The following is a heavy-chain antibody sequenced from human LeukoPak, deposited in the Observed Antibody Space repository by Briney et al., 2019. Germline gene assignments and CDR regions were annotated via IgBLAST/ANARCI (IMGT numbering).Heavy chain of an antibody. J-gene: IGHJ4*02. CDR3: AKDRTIVVVISLFDY. CDR1: GFTFRSYA. D-gene: IGHD3-22*01. V-gene: IGHV3-23*01. CDR2: ISGSGGST. Sequence: SGGSLRLSCTASGFTFRSYAMTWVRQAPGKGLEWVSAISGSGGSTYYADSVKGRFTISRDNSKNTLYLQMNSLRAEDTAVYYCAKDRTIVVVISLFDYWGQGTLVTVSS.